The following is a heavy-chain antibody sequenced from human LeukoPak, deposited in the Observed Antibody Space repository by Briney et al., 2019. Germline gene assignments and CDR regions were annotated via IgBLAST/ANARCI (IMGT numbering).Heavy chain of an antibody. Sequence: GGSLRLSCAASGFTFSDHYMSWIRQAPGKGLEWVSYISNSGRTIYYADSVRGRFTISRDNAKKSLYLQMNNLRAEDTAVYYCATQYGGNSGHFDYWGQGTLVTVSS. V-gene: IGHV3-11*01. CDR2: ISNSGRTI. CDR1: GFTFSDHY. D-gene: IGHD4-23*01. CDR3: ATQYGGNSGHFDY. J-gene: IGHJ4*02.